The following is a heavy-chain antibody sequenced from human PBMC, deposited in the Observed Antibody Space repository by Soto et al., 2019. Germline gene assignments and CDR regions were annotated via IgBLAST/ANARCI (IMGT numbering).Heavy chain of an antibody. CDR1: GFTFSSYS. D-gene: IGHD3-9*01. Sequence: AGGSLRLSWAASGFTFSSYSRNWVRQAPGKGLEWVSYISSSSSTIYYADSVKGRFTISRDNAKNSLYLQMNSLRAEDTAVYYCASTPYFDWLLSFGEFDPWGQGTLVTVSS. CDR2: ISSSSSTI. V-gene: IGHV3-48*01. CDR3: ASTPYFDWLLSFGEFDP. J-gene: IGHJ5*02.